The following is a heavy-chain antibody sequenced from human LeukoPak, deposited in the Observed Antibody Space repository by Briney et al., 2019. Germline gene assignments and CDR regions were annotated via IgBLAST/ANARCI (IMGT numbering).Heavy chain of an antibody. V-gene: IGHV1-69*04. CDR1: GGTFSSYA. CDR2: IIPILGIA. J-gene: IGHJ1*01. CDR3: ASGYDSSARTSHFQH. Sequence: GASVKVSCKASGGTFSSYAISWVRKAPGQGLEWMGRIIPILGIANYAQKFQGRVTITADKSTSTAYMELSSLRSEDTAVYYCASGYDSSARTSHFQHWGQGTLVTVSS. D-gene: IGHD3-22*01.